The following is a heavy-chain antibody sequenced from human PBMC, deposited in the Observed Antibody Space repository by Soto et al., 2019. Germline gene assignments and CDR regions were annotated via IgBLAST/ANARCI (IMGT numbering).Heavy chain of an antibody. Sequence: PSETLSLTCAVSGGSISSSNWWNWVRQPPGKGLQWIGEIYHSGNTNYNPSLKSRVTISVDKSKNQFSLKLSSVTAADTAVYYWARREYSYSGLDDWGQGTMVTVSS. CDR1: GGSISSSNW. D-gene: IGHD5-18*01. CDR3: ARREYSYSGLDD. V-gene: IGHV4-4*02. CDR2: IYHSGNT. J-gene: IGHJ6*02.